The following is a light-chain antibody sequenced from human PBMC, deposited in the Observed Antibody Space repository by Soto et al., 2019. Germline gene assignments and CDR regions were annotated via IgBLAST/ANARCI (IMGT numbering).Light chain of an antibody. J-gene: IGKJ4*01. CDR1: QTIYSY. CDR3: QQSYTTPLT. V-gene: IGKV1-39*01. Sequence: IPITHSLSSLSPPAAASVTIPSGASQTIYSYLVWYQHAPGRAPKLLIYRASTLQGGVPSRFSGSGSGTDFTLTISSLQPEDFATYYCQQSYTTPLTFGGGTKVDI. CDR2: RAS.